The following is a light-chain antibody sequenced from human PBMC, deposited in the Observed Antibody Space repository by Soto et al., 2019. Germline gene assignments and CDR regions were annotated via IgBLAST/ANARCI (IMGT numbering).Light chain of an antibody. CDR2: DAS. V-gene: IGKV3-11*01. Sequence: EIVLTQSTATLSLSPGERAALSCRASQSVSSYLAWSQQKPGQAPRLLIYDASKRAPGIPARFTGSGSGTDFTLTISSLEPEDFAVYFCQHRSNWPSSFRGGTKVEI. CDR3: QHRSNWPSS. J-gene: IGKJ4*01. CDR1: QSVSSY.